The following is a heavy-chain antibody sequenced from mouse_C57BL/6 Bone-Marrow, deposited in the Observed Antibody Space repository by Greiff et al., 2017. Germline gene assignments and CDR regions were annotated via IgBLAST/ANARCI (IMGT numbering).Heavy chain of an antibody. J-gene: IGHJ2*01. CDR1: GYAFSSYW. CDR2: IYPGDGDT. Sequence: VQLQESGAELVKPGASVKISCKASGYAFSSYWMNWVKQRPGKGLEWIGQIYPGDGDTNYNGKFKGKATLTADKSSSTAYMQLSSLTSADSAVYFCARDYDYDFDYWGQGTTLTVSS. CDR3: ARDYDYDFDY. V-gene: IGHV1-80*01. D-gene: IGHD2-4*01.